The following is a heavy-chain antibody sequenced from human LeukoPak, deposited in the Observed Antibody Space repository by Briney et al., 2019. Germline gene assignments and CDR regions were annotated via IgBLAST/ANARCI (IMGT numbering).Heavy chain of an antibody. V-gene: IGHV1-46*01. CDR2: INPSGGST. CDR3: ARVMGYYGSGSYWTGWFDP. Sequence: ASVKVSCKASGYTFTSYYMHWVRQAPGQGLEWMGIINPSGGSTSYAQKFQGRVTMTRDTSTSTVYMELSSLRSEDTAVYYCARVMGYYGSGSYWTGWFDPRGQGTLVTASS. D-gene: IGHD3-10*01. CDR1: GYTFTSYY. J-gene: IGHJ5*02.